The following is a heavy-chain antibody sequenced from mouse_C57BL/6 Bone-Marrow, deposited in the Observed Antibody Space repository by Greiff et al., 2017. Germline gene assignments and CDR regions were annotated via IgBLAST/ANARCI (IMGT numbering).Heavy chain of an antibody. Sequence: QVTLKESGPGILQSSQTLSLSCSFSWFSLSTSGMGVSWIRQPSGKGLEWLAHIYWDDDKRYNPSLKSRITIAKDTSRNQVFLKITSVDTADTATYYCARIFYYGSDYYAMDYWGQGTSVTVSS. CDR2: IYWDDDK. CDR1: WFSLSTSGMG. D-gene: IGHD1-1*01. V-gene: IGHV8-12*01. J-gene: IGHJ4*01. CDR3: ARIFYYGSDYYAMDY.